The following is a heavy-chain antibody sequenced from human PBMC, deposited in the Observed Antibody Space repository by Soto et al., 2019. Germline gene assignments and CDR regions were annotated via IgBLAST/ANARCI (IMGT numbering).Heavy chain of an antibody. V-gene: IGHV1-18*01. Sequence: PGESLKISCKASGYSFTSYGISWVRQAPGQGLEWMGWISAYNGNTNYAQKLQGRVTMTTDTSTSTAYMELRSLRSDDTAVYYCARDRGIAAAGPAKRKSGNYYYYGMDVWGQGTTVTVSS. CDR2: ISAYNGNT. CDR3: ARDRGIAAAGPAKRKSGNYYYYGMDV. J-gene: IGHJ6*02. CDR1: GYSFTSYG. D-gene: IGHD6-13*01.